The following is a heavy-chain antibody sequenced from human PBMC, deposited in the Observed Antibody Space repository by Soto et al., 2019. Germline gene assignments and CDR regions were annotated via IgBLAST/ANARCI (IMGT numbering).Heavy chain of an antibody. D-gene: IGHD6-19*01. CDR3: AKVLQAVAGTCDY. V-gene: IGHV3-23*01. CDR2: ISGSGDYT. J-gene: IGHJ4*02. Sequence: EVQLLESGGGLVQPGGSLRLSCAASGFTFSIYAMSWVRQAPGKGLEWVSAISGSGDYTYYADSVKGRFAISRDNSKNSLYLPMNSLRDEYTAVYDCAKVLQAVAGTCDYWSQGTLVTVSS. CDR1: GFTFSIYA.